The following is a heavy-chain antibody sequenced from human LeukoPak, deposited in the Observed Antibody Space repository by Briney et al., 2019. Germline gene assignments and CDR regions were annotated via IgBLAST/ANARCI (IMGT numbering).Heavy chain of an antibody. J-gene: IGHJ3*02. CDR3: AKVNTASGPRGAFDI. D-gene: IGHD5-18*01. V-gene: IGHV3-23*01. CDR2: ITDSGTGT. Sequence: GGSLRLSCAASGFTFSSYALSWVRQAPGKGLEWVSGITDSGTGTYYADSVKGRFTISRDNSKNTVYLQMSSLRAEDTAVYYCAKVNTASGPRGAFDIWGQGTMVTVSS. CDR1: GFTFSSYA.